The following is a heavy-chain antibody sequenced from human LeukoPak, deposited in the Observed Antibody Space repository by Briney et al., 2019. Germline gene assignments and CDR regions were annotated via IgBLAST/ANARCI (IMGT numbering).Heavy chain of an antibody. CDR2: IYSSSGST. J-gene: IGHJ4*02. CDR1: GGSISNYY. D-gene: IGHD3-22*01. Sequence: SETLSLTCTVYGGSISNYYWSWIRQPAGKGLEWLGRIYSSSGSTNYNLSLTSRITISVDMSKNQFSLKLSSVTAADTAVYYCARERVGYDTSGRGPRFDYWGQGTLVTVSS. V-gene: IGHV4-4*07. CDR3: ARERVGYDTSGRGPRFDY.